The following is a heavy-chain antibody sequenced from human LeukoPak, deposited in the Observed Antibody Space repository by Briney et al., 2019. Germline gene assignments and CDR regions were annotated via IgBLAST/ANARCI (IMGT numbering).Heavy chain of an antibody. J-gene: IGHJ4*02. D-gene: IGHD3-3*01. V-gene: IGHV3-7*01. CDR1: GFTFSSYW. CDR3: ARAPPVAIFGVVIIYFDY. Sequence: GGPLRLSCAASGFTFSSYWMNWARQAPGKGLEWVASINHNGNVNYYVDSVKGRFTISRDNAKNSLYLQMNSLRAEDTAVYYCARAPPVAIFGVVIIYFDYWGQGTLVTVSS. CDR2: INHNGNVN.